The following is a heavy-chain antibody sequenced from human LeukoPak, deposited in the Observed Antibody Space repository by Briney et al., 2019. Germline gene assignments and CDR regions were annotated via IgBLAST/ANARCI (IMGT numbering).Heavy chain of an antibody. Sequence: SETLSLTCTVSGGSISSYYWSWIRQPPGKGLEWIGYIYYSGSTNYNPSLKSRVTISVDTSKNQFSLKLSSVTAADTAVYYCARAPSAGSGSYGLWYYGMDVWGQGTTVTVSS. CDR3: ARAPSAGSGSYGLWYYGMDV. V-gene: IGHV4-59*01. J-gene: IGHJ6*02. D-gene: IGHD3-10*01. CDR1: GGSISSYY. CDR2: IYYSGST.